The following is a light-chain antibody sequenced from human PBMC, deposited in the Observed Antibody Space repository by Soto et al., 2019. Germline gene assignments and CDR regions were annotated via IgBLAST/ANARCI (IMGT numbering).Light chain of an antibody. J-gene: IGKJ5*01. CDR2: DAS. CDR1: HNVDIY. CDR3: QQRKHWIPLT. V-gene: IGKV3-11*01. Sequence: EVVLTQSPATLSLSPGETATLSCRASHNVDIYLAWYQQKPGQAPRLLIYDASNRATGIPARFSGSGSGTDFTLTISSLQPEDSAVYYCQQRKHWIPLTFGQGKRLE.